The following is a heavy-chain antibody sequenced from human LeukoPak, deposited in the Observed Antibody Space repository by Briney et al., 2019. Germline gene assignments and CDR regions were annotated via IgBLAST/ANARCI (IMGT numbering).Heavy chain of an antibody. J-gene: IGHJ5*02. Sequence: PSETLSLTCTVSGGSMSPYHWGWIRQPPGKGLEWTGYIYYSGSTNYNPSLNSRVTISVDTSKNQFSLKLSSVTAADAAVYYCASYCSGGSCHDNWFDPWGQGTLVTVSS. CDR3: ASYCSGGSCHDNWFDP. CDR2: IYYSGST. D-gene: IGHD2-15*01. V-gene: IGHV4-59*12. CDR1: GGSMSPYH.